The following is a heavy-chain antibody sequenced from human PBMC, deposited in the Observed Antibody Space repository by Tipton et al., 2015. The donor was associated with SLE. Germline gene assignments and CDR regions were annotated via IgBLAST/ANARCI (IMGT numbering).Heavy chain of an antibody. CDR2: ISSSSDYI. V-gene: IGHV3-21*04. CDR3: AGEGIAVAGSHYYYGMDV. CDR1: GFTLSSYS. Sequence: GSLRLSCAASGFTLSSYSMDWVRQAPGKGLEWVSFISSSSDYIFYADSVKGRFTISRDNAKNSLHLEMDSLRAEDTAVYYCAGEGIAVAGSHYYYGMDVWGQGTTVTVSS. D-gene: IGHD6-13*01. J-gene: IGHJ6*02.